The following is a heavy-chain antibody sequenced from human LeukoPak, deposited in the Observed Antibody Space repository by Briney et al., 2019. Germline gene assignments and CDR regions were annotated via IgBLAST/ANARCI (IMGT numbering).Heavy chain of an antibody. J-gene: IGHJ6*02. V-gene: IGHV3-7*01. CDR1: GFTFSSYW. Sequence: GGSLRLSCAASGFTFSSYWMSWVRQAPGKGLEWVANIKQDGSEKYYVDSVKGRFTISRDNAKNSLYLQMNSLRAEDTAVYYCARWGYCSSTSCHKTGRYYYYGMDVWGQGTTVTVSS. D-gene: IGHD2-2*02. CDR2: IKQDGSEK. CDR3: ARWGYCSSTSCHKTGRYYYYGMDV.